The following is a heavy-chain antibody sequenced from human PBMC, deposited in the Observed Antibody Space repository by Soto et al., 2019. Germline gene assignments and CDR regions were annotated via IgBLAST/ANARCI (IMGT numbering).Heavy chain of an antibody. CDR3: ARGRSFRLVGVPLDS. D-gene: IGHD3-16*02. V-gene: IGHV4-31*03. J-gene: IGHJ4*02. CDR2: IYYSGST. CDR1: GGSISSGGYY. Sequence: PSETLSLTCTVSGGSISSGGYYWSWIRQHPGKGLEWIGYIYYSGSTYYNPSFASRATISLDTTNNAFSLTLKSVTAADPAVYYCARGRSFRLVGVPLDSWGQGTLVTVSS.